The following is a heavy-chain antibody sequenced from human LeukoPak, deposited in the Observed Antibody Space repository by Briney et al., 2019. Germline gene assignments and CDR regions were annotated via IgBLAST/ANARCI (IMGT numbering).Heavy chain of an antibody. CDR3: ARTSKVTSDMDI. V-gene: IGHV3-13*04. D-gene: IGHD4-23*01. Sequence: PGGSLRLSCAASGFTFSSYSMNWVRQATGKGLEWVSAIDTAGNTFYPGSVKGRFTISRENAKDSLYLQMNNVRAGDTALYFCARTSKVTSDMDIWGQGTMVTVSS. CDR2: IDTAGNT. J-gene: IGHJ3*02. CDR1: GFTFSSYS.